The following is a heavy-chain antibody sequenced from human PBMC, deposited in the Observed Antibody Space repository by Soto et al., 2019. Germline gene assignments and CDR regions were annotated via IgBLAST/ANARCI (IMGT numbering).Heavy chain of an antibody. CDR2: IWYDGSNK. D-gene: IGHD3-3*01. V-gene: IGHV3-33*01. CDR1: GFTFSSYG. Sequence: LGGSLRLSCAASGFTFSSYGMHWVRQAPGKGLEWVAVIWYDGSNKYYADSVKGRFTISRDNSKNTLYLQMNSLRAEDTAVYYCARDPYDFWSGDAFDIWGQGTMVTVSS. J-gene: IGHJ3*02. CDR3: ARDPYDFWSGDAFDI.